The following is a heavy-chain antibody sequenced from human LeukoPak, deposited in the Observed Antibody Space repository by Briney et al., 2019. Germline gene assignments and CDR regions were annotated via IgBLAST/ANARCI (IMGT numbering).Heavy chain of an antibody. CDR1: GYTFTSYG. V-gene: IGHV1-18*01. J-gene: IGHJ6*02. CDR3: ARAPLQIAVAGQTWRHYYYGMDV. CDR2: ISAYNGNT. D-gene: IGHD6-19*01. Sequence: ASVKVSCKASGYTFTSYGISWVRQAPGQGLEWMGWISAYNGNTNYAQKLQGRVTMTTDTSTSTAYMELRSLRSDDTAVYYCARAPLQIAVAGQTWRHYYYGMDVWCQGTTVTVSS.